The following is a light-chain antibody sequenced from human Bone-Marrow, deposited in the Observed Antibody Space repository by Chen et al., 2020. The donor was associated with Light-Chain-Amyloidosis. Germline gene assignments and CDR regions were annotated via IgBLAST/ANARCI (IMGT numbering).Light chain of an antibody. CDR1: WSNIGSNS. V-gene: IGLV1-44*01. CDR3: AVWDGSLSGRV. Sequence: QSVVPQPPSASGTPVQGVTISCSGSWSNIGSNSINWYQQLSGTAPKLLLYGNSQRPSGVPDRFSGSKSGTSASLAISGLQSEDEADYYCAVWDGSLSGRVFGGGTKLTVL. J-gene: IGLJ3*02. CDR2: GNS.